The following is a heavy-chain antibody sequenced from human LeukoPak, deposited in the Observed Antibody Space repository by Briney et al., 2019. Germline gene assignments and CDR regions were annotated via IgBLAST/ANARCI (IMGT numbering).Heavy chain of an antibody. CDR3: VRDGIVEARWYFDL. Sequence: GGSLRLSCAASGFTFNNYGMKWVRQAPGKGLEWVSSISTSGSYIYYVDSVKGRFTISRDRAKNSLYLQMNSLRAEDTAVYYCVRDGIVEARWYFDLWGRGTLVTVSS. CDR1: GFTFNNYG. CDR2: ISTSGSYI. V-gene: IGHV3-21*01. J-gene: IGHJ2*01. D-gene: IGHD1-26*01.